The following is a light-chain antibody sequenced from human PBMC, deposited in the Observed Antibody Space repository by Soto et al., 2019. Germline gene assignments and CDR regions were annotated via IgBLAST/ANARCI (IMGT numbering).Light chain of an antibody. CDR2: KAS. CDR1: QSISSW. V-gene: IGKV1-5*03. CDR3: QQYNSSPWT. J-gene: IGKJ1*01. Sequence: DIQMTQSPSTLSASVGDRVTITCPASQSISSWLEWYQQKPGQAPKLLIYKASSLESGVPSRFSGSGSGTEFTLTISSLQPDDFATYYCQQYNSSPWTFGQGTKVEIK.